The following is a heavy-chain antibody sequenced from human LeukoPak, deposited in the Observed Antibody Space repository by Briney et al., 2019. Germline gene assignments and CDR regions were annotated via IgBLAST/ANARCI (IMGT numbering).Heavy chain of an antibody. CDR1: GFTFSSYA. CDR2: ISYDGSNK. D-gene: IGHD3-9*01. CDR3: ARSAGYYDILTGYPYYFDY. V-gene: IGHV3-30-3*01. Sequence: GRSLRLSCAASGFTFSSYAMHWVRQAPGKGLEWVAVISYDGSNKYYADSVKGRFTISRDNSRNTLYLQMNSLRAEDTAVYYCARSAGYYDILTGYPYYFDYWGQGTLVTVSS. J-gene: IGHJ4*02.